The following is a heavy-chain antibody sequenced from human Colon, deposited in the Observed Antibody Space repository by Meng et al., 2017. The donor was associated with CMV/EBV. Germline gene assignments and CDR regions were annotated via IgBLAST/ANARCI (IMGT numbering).Heavy chain of an antibody. J-gene: IGHJ4*02. CDR2: KSFDGSIE. V-gene: IGHV3-30*04. CDR3: ARDRLGGIDY. CDR1: GFTFSSYA. D-gene: IGHD3-16*01. Sequence: GGSLRLSCTASGFTFSSYAMSWVRQAPGKGLEWLAVKSFDGSIEYHADSVKGRFIISRDNSKSSVYLQMDSLRSDDTAVYYCARDRLGGIDYWGQGTLVTVSS.